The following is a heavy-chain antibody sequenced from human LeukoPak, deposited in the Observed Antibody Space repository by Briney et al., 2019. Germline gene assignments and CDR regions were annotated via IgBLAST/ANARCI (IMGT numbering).Heavy chain of an antibody. Sequence: PGGSLRLSCAASGFTFSDYSMNWVRQAPGKGLERVSYISFSVNTKYYGDSVKGRFTISRDNAKNSLYLHMDSLRAEDTAVYYCARGAYSSGWAYFDHWGQGTLVTVSS. CDR2: ISFSVNTK. J-gene: IGHJ4*02. CDR3: ARGAYSSGWAYFDH. V-gene: IGHV3-48*04. CDR1: GFTFSDYS. D-gene: IGHD6-19*01.